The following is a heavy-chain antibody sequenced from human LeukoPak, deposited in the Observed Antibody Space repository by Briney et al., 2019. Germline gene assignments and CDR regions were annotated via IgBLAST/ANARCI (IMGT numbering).Heavy chain of an antibody. CDR3: AKDVGRYIYYFDY. CDR1: GFTFSSYA. D-gene: IGHD3-9*01. Sequence: GGSLRLSCAVSGFTFSSYAMSWVRQAPGKGLEWVSAISGSGGSTYYADSVKGRFTISRDNSKNTLYLQMNSLRAEDTAVYYCAKDVGRYIYYFDYWGQGTLVTVSS. V-gene: IGHV3-23*01. CDR2: ISGSGGST. J-gene: IGHJ4*02.